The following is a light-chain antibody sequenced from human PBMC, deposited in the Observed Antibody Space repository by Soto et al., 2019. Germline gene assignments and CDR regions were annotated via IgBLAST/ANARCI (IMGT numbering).Light chain of an antibody. Sequence: QSVLTQPRSVSGSPGQSVTISCTGTSSDIGGYNYVSWYQQHPDKAPKLMIYDVSKRPSGVPDRFSGYKSGNTASLTISGLQAEDEADYYCCSYAGNYYVFGTASKVTVL. CDR1: SSDIGGYNY. CDR3: CSYAGNYYV. CDR2: DVS. V-gene: IGLV2-11*01. J-gene: IGLJ1*01.